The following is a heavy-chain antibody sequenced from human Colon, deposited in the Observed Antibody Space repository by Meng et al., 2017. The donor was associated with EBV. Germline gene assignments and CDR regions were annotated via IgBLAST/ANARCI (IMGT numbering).Heavy chain of an antibody. CDR1: GYPFTSYI. D-gene: IGHD2-21*01. CDR2: INVGVGYT. J-gene: IGHJ4*02. Sequence: GMNPRASLNVSAKPSGYPFTSYIVHWDSQASVQRLEWMGGINVGVGYTKYSQKFQGRVNISSYTSATTGYMELSSLRSEDTAVYYCVSGPPVGVPGPGDYWGQATLVTVSS. V-gene: IGHV1-3*01. CDR3: VSGPPVGVPGPGDY.